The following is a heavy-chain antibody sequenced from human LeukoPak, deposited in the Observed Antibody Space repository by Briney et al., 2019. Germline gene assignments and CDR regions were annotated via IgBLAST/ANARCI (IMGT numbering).Heavy chain of an antibody. J-gene: IGHJ4*02. CDR3: ASGDIGWLQLNS. CDR2: IYSGGST. CDR1: GFTVSSNY. V-gene: IGHV3-53*01. D-gene: IGHD5-24*01. Sequence: PGGSPRLSCAASGFTVSSNYMSWVRQAPGKGLEWVSVIYSGGSTYYVDSVKGRFTISRDNSKNTLYLQMNSLRSEDTAVYYCASGDIGWLQLNSWGQGTLVTVSS.